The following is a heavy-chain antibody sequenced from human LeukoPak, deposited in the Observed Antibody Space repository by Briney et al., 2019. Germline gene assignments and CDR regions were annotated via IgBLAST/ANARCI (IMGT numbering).Heavy chain of an antibody. CDR3: ARPTYYGGNSPYDY. CDR1: GYTFTTYW. D-gene: IGHD4-23*01. CDR2: IYPGASAT. V-gene: IGHV5-51*01. Sequence: GESLKISCQGSGYTFTTYWIGWVRQMPEKGLEWMGIIYPGASATRYSPSFQGQVTISADKSISTAYLQWSSLKASDTAMYYCARPTYYGGNSPYDYWGQGTLVTVSS. J-gene: IGHJ4*02.